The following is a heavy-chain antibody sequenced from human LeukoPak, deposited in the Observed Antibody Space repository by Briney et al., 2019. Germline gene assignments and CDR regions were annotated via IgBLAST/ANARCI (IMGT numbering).Heavy chain of an antibody. CDR1: GFTFSSYS. CDR3: AKDRIVVPAATPELRQLATYYYYGMDV. CDR2: ISYDGSNK. Sequence: PGGSLRLSCAASGFTFSSYSMNWVRQAPGKGLEWVAVISYDGSNKYYADSVKGRFTISRDNSKNTLYLQMNSLRAEDTAVYYCAKDRIVVPAATPELRQLATYYYYGMDVWGQGTTVTVSS. D-gene: IGHD2-2*01. J-gene: IGHJ6*02. V-gene: IGHV3-30*18.